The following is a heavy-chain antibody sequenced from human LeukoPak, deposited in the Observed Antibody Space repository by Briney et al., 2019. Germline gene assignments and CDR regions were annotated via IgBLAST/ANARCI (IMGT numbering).Heavy chain of an antibody. CDR1: GYTFTSYY. J-gene: IGHJ5*02. CDR3: ARYNWNYGGWFDP. V-gene: IGHV1-46*01. Sequence: ASVKVSCKASGYTFTSYYMHWVRQAPGQGLERMGIINPSGGSTSYAQKFQGRVTMTRDTSTSTAYMELRSLRSDDTAVYYCARYNWNYGGWFDPWGQGTLVTVSS. CDR2: INPSGGST. D-gene: IGHD1-7*01.